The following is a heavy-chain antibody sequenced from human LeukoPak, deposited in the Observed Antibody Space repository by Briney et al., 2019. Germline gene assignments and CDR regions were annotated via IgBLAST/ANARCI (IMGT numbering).Heavy chain of an antibody. CDR3: ASGDYLYWYFDL. Sequence: GGSLRLSCAASGFTFSSYAMSWVRQAPGKGLEWVSAISGSGGSTYYADSVKGRFTISRDNSKNTLYLQMSSLRAEDTAVYYCASGDYLYWYFDLWGRGTLVTVSS. D-gene: IGHD4-17*01. J-gene: IGHJ2*01. CDR2: ISGSGGST. V-gene: IGHV3-23*01. CDR1: GFTFSSYA.